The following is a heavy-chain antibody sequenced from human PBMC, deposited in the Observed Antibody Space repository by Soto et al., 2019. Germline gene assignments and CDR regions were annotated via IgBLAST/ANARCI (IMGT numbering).Heavy chain of an antibody. J-gene: IGHJ4*02. Sequence: QVPLVESGGGVVQPGRSLRLSCAASGFSFSNYAMQWVRHAPGKGLEWVTVISNDGRNDYYADSVKGRFTIFRDNSKNTVFLQMNSLRAEDTAVYYCAKALLAGAGGDFWGQGTLVTVSS. CDR3: AKALLAGAGGDF. CDR1: GFSFSNYA. CDR2: ISNDGRND. V-gene: IGHV3-30*04. D-gene: IGHD6-19*01.